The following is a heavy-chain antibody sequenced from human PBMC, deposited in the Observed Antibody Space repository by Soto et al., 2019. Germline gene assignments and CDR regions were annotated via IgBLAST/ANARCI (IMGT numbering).Heavy chain of an antibody. V-gene: IGHV4-34*01. J-gene: IGHJ5*02. CDR1: GGCFSGYY. D-gene: IGHD3-10*01. CDR2: INHSGST. CDR3: ARSPFMVRGVKNWFDP. Sequence: ASLSLTCAVCGGCFSGYYWSGIRQPPGKGLEWIGEINHSGSTNYNPSLKSRVTISVDTSKNQFSLKLSSVTAADTAVYYCARSPFMVRGVKNWFDPWGQRTLVTVSS.